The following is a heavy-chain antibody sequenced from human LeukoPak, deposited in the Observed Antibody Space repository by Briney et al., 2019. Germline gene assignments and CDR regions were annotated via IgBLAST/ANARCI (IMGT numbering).Heavy chain of an antibody. Sequence: ASETLSLTCTVSGGSINGYYWSWIRQPPGKGLEWIGEIYHSGSTNYNPSLKSRVTISVDKSKNQFSLKLSSVTAADTAVYYCARVMTTVTTGIDYWGQGTLVTVSS. D-gene: IGHD4-17*01. V-gene: IGHV4-59*12. CDR2: IYHSGST. CDR3: ARVMTTVTTGIDY. J-gene: IGHJ4*02. CDR1: GGSINGYY.